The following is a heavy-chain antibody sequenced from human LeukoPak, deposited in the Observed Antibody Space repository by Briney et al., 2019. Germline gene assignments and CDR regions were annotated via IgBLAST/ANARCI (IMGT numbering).Heavy chain of an antibody. CDR3: ARQGYSSGFDY. V-gene: IGHV4-39*01. CDR1: GGSISSSSYS. CDR2: IYYSGST. D-gene: IGHD6-19*01. J-gene: IGHJ4*02. Sequence: PSETLSLTCTVSGGSISSSSYSWGWIRQPPGKGLEWIGSIYYSGSTYYNPSLKSRVTISVDTSKNQFSLKLSSVTAADTAVYYCARQGYSSGFDYWGQGTLVTVSS.